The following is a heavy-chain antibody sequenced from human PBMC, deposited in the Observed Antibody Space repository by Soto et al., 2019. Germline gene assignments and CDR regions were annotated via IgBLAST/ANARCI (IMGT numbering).Heavy chain of an antibody. V-gene: IGHV3-7*05. CDR1: GFSFSSYW. CDR2: IKQDGSEK. J-gene: IGHJ4*02. Sequence: GGSLRLSCAASGFSFSSYWMSWVRQAPGKGLEWVANIKQDGSEKYYVDSVKGRFTISRDNAKNSLNLQMDGLRAEDTALYYCARLRYTGMERDFDYWGQGTLVTVSS. D-gene: IGHD3-16*02. CDR3: ARLRYTGMERDFDY.